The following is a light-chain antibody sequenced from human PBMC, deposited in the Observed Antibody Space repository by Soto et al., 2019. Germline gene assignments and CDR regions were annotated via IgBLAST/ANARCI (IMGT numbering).Light chain of an antibody. CDR1: ALPKQY. V-gene: IGLV3-25*03. J-gene: IGLJ2*01. Sequence: SYELTQPPSVSVSPGQTARITCSGDALPKQYAYWYQQKRGQAPVLVIYKDSERPSGIPERFSGSSSGTTVTLTISGVQAEDEADYYCQSADSSGTYKVFGGGTKLTVL. CDR2: KDS. CDR3: QSADSSGTYKV.